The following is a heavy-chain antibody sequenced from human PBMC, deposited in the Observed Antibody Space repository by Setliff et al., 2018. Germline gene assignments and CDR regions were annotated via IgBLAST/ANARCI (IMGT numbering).Heavy chain of an antibody. J-gene: IGHJ5*02. V-gene: IGHV1-46*01. D-gene: IGHD1-26*01. CDR2: INPSGGLT. CDR1: GYTFTTYY. CDR3: VRSGKFGMRFWFDQ. Sequence: ASVKVSCKASGYTFTTYYMHWVRQAPGQGLEWMGIINPSGGLTKYAQKFQGRVTMTSDTSTSTVYLEVSSLRSEDTAVYYCVRSGKFGMRFWFDQWGQGTLVTVSS.